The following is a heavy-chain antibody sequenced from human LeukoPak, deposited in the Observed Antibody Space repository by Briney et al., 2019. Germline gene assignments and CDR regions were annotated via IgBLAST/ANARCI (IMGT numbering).Heavy chain of an antibody. CDR3: ARDRYGDYVVDY. D-gene: IGHD4-17*01. CDR1: GFTFSGNS. Sequence: GGSLRLSCVASGFTFSGNSMNWVRQAPGKGLEWVSYISSSDTIYYADSAKGRFTISRDNAKKSLYLQMNSLRAEDTAVYYCARDRYGDYVVDYWGQGTLVTVSS. CDR2: ISSSDTI. J-gene: IGHJ4*02. V-gene: IGHV3-48*01.